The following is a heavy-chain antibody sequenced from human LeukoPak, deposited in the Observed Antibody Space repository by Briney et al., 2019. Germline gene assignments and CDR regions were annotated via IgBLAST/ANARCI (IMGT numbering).Heavy chain of an antibody. V-gene: IGHV3-21*01. CDR2: ISSSSSYI. D-gene: IGHD2-2*01. Sequence: GGSLRLSCAASGFTFSSYSMNWVRQAPGKGLEWVSSISSSSSYIYYADSVKGRFTISRDNAKNSPYLQMNSLRAEDTAVYYCARTPVGVSAGDYYFDYWGQGTLVTVSS. CDR1: GFTFSSYS. CDR3: ARTPVGVSAGDYYFDY. J-gene: IGHJ4*02.